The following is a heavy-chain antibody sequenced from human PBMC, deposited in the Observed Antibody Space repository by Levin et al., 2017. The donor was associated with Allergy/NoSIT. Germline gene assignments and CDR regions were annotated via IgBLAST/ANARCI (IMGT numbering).Heavy chain of an antibody. CDR1: GFTFSGSA. D-gene: IGHD6-19*01. CDR2: IRSKANSYAT. CDR3: TRGLDGMDV. J-gene: IGHJ6*02. Sequence: KVSCAASGFTFSGSAMHWVRQASGKGLEWVGRIRSKANSYATAYAASVKGRFTISRDDSKNTAYLQMNSLKTEDTAVYYCTRGLDGMDVWGQGTTVTVSS. V-gene: IGHV3-73*01.